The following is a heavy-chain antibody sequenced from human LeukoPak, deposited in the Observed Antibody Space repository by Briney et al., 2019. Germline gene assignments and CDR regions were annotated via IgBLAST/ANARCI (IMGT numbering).Heavy chain of an antibody. CDR1: GFTFSSYS. Sequence: TGGSLRLSCAASGFTFSSYSMNWVRQAPGKGLEWVSSISSSSSYIYYADSVKGRFTISRDSAKNSLYLQMNSLRAEDTAVYYCASFDWFDPWGQGTLVTVSS. V-gene: IGHV3-21*01. CDR2: ISSSSSYI. CDR3: ASFDWFDP. D-gene: IGHD3-3*01. J-gene: IGHJ5*02.